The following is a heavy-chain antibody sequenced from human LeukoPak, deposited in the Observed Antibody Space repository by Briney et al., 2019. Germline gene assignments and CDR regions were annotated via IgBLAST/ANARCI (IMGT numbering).Heavy chain of an antibody. V-gene: IGHV3-23*01. Sequence: GGSLRLSCAASGFTFSSYAMNWVRQAPGKGLEWVSGISGSGGSTYYADSVKGRFTISRDNSKNTLYLQMNSLRGEDTAVYYCARGGSYLSAFDIWGQGTMVTVSS. CDR2: ISGSGGST. CDR1: GFTFSSYA. D-gene: IGHD1-26*01. J-gene: IGHJ3*02. CDR3: ARGGSYLSAFDI.